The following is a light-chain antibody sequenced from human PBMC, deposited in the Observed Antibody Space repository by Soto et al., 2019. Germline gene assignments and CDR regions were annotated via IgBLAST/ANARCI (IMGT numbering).Light chain of an antibody. CDR1: QSISSSY. CDR3: QQYVTSPRT. CDR2: GAS. J-gene: IGKJ1*01. V-gene: IGKV3-20*01. Sequence: EIVLTQSPGTLSLSPGERATLSCRASQSISSSYLAWYQQKPGQAPRLLIYGASRRATGIPARFSGRGSGTDFTLSISRLEPEDFAVYYCQQYVTSPRTFGQGTKVDI.